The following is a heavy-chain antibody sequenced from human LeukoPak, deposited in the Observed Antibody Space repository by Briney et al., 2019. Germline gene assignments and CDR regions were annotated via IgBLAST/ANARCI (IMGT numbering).Heavy chain of an antibody. CDR2: INHSGST. Sequence: SETLSLTCAVYGGSFSGYYWSWIRQPPGKGLEWIGEINHSGSTNYNPSLKSRVTISVDTSKNQFSLKLSSVTAADTAVYYCARGGTRITMIVVVIRRAFDIWGQGTMVTVSS. D-gene: IGHD3-22*01. CDR3: ARGGTRITMIVVVIRRAFDI. CDR1: GGSFSGYY. V-gene: IGHV4-34*01. J-gene: IGHJ3*02.